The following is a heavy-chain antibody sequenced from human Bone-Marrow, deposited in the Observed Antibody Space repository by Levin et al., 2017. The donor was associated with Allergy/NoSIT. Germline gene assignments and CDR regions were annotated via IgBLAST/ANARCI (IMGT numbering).Heavy chain of an antibody. CDR2: IYSGGST. Sequence: AGGSLRLSCAASGFTVSSNYMSWVRQAPGKGLEWVSVIYSGGSTYYADSVKGRFTISRDNSKNTLYLQMNSLRAEDTAVYYCARDQYNWNDLTGTYFDYWGQGTLVTVSS. J-gene: IGHJ4*02. D-gene: IGHD1-1*01. V-gene: IGHV3-66*01. CDR1: GFTVSSNY. CDR3: ARDQYNWNDLTGTYFDY.